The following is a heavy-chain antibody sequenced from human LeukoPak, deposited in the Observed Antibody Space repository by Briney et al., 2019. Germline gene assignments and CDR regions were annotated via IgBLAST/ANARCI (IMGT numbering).Heavy chain of an antibody. D-gene: IGHD3-10*01. J-gene: IGHJ5*02. V-gene: IGHV3-7*01. CDR1: GFTFSSYW. CDR3: ASWSGRFGELFNWFDP. Sequence: GGSLRLSCAASGFTFSSYWMSWVRQAPGKGLEWVANIKQDGSEKYYVDSVKGRFTISRDNAKNSLYPQMNSLRAEDTAVYYCASWSGRFGELFNWFDPWGQGTLVTVSS. CDR2: IKQDGSEK.